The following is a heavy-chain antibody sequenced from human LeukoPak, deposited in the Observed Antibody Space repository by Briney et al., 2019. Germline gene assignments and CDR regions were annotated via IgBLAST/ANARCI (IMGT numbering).Heavy chain of an antibody. CDR3: ARVRSPYSSSWYYGGVVDY. Sequence: SETLSLTCTVSGGSISSSSYYWGWIRQPPGKGLEWIGEINHSGSTNYNPSLKSRVTISVDTSKNQFSLKLSSVTAADTAVYYCARVRSPYSSSWYYGGVVDYWGQGTLVTVSS. CDR2: INHSGST. D-gene: IGHD6-13*01. J-gene: IGHJ4*02. CDR1: GGSISSSSYY. V-gene: IGHV4-39*07.